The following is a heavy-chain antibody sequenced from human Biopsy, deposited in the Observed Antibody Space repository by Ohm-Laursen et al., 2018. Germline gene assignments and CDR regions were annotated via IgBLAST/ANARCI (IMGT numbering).Heavy chain of an antibody. Sequence: SQTLSLTCTVSGGSISIYYWSWIRQPPGKGLEWIGNFYYSGSTNYNPSLKSRITMSLDRSKSQVSLRMNSVTAADTAVYYCARARIKTSGVLIPETYYFDSWGQGPLVTVSS. V-gene: IGHV4-59*01. J-gene: IGHJ4*02. CDR2: FYYSGST. D-gene: IGHD3-3*01. CDR1: GGSISIYY. CDR3: ARARIKTSGVLIPETYYFDS.